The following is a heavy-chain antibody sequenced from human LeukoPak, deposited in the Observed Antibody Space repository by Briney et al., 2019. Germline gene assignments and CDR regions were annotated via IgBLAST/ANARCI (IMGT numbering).Heavy chain of an antibody. CDR1: GYSFTSHW. CDR2: IYPGDSDT. V-gene: IGHV5-51*01. D-gene: IGHD2-2*01. Sequence: GESLRISCKGSGYSFTSHWIGWVGQMPGKGLEWMGIIYPGDSDTRYSPSFQGQVTISADQSISTAYLQWSSLKASDTAMYYCARGRPEYQYFDYWGQGTLVTVSS. J-gene: IGHJ4*02. CDR3: ARGRPEYQYFDY.